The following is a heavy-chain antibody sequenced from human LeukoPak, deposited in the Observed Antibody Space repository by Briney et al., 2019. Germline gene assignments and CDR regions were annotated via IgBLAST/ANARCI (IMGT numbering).Heavy chain of an antibody. Sequence: ASVKVSCKASGYTFTSYGISWVRQAPGQGLEWMGWISAYNGNTNYAQKLQGRVTMTTDTSTSTAYMELRSLRSDDTAIYYCARLAGGYCSSTSCLTLSAFDIWGQGTMVTVSS. D-gene: IGHD2-2*01. CDR1: GYTFTSYG. V-gene: IGHV1-18*01. CDR3: ARLAGGYCSSTSCLTLSAFDI. CDR2: ISAYNGNT. J-gene: IGHJ3*02.